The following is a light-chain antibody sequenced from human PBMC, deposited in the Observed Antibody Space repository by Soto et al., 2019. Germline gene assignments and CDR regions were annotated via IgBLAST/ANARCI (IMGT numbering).Light chain of an antibody. J-gene: IGKJ4*01. V-gene: IGKV1-5*01. CDR3: QQYYSYPLT. CDR2: DAS. Sequence: DIQMTQSPSTLSASVGDRVTITCRASQSISSWLAWYQQKPGKAPKLLIYDASSLESGVPSRFSGSGSGTDFTLTISCPQSEDFATYHCQQYYSYPLTFGGGTKVDIK. CDR1: QSISSW.